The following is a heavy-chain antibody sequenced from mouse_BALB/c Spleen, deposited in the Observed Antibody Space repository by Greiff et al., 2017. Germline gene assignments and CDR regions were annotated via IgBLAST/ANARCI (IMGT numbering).Heavy chain of an antibody. CDR3: ARGGITTWGRY. Sequence: QVQLQQSGAELVRPGTSVKISCKASGYAFTNYWLGWVKQRPGHGLEWIGDIYPGSGNTYYNEKFKGKATLTADKSSSTAYMQLSSLTSEDSAVYFCARGGITTWGRYWGQGTTLTVSS. CDR2: IYPGSGNT. V-gene: IGHV1-63*01. D-gene: IGHD2-4*01. J-gene: IGHJ2*01. CDR1: GYAFTNYW.